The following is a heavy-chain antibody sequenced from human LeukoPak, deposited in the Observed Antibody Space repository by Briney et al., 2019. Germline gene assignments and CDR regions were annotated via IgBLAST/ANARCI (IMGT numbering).Heavy chain of an antibody. CDR1: GFTFSNAW. V-gene: IGHV3-15*01. CDR2: IKSKTDGGTT. J-gene: IGHJ4*02. CDR3: TTGSNQDIVVVPAAN. Sequence: GGSLRLSCAASGFTFSNAWMSWVRQAPGKGLEWVGRIKSKTDGGTTDYAASVKGGFTISRDDSKNTLYLQMNSLKTEDTAVYYCTTGSNQDIVVVPAANWGQGTLVTVSS. D-gene: IGHD2-2*01.